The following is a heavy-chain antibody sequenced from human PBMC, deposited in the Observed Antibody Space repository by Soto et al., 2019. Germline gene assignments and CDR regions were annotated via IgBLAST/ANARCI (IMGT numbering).Heavy chain of an antibody. CDR1: GFTFSSYW. J-gene: IGHJ6*02. D-gene: IGHD2-2*01. Sequence: PGGSLRLSCAASGFTFSSYWMSWVRQAPGKGLEWVANIKQDGSEKYYVDSVKGRFTISRDNAKNSLYLQMNSLRAEDTAVYYCATDGAVPSPHYHSPGMDVWGQATTVTVSS. CDR2: IKQDGSEK. V-gene: IGHV3-7*01. CDR3: ATDGAVPSPHYHSPGMDV.